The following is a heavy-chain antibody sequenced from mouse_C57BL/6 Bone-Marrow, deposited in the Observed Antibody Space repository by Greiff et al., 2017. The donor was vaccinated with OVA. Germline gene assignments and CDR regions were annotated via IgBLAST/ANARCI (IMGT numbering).Heavy chain of an antibody. J-gene: IGHJ2*01. V-gene: IGHV1-69*01. CDR1: GYTFTSYW. Sequence: QVQLQQPGAELVMPGASVKLSCKASGYTFTSYWMHWVKQRPGQGLEWIGEIDPSDSDTNYNQKFKGKSTLTVDKSSSTAYMQLSSLTSEDSAVFYCARRELFLNYGGQGTTLTVSS. CDR2: IDPSDSDT. CDR3: ARRELFLNY.